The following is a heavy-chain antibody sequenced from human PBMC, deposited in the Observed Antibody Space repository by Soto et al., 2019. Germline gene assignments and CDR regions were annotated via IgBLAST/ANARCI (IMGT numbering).Heavy chain of an antibody. CDR1: GGSISSSGYR. CDR2: INYSGST. V-gene: IGHV4-39*01. CDR3: ARGIVAAGTLMALRLFVY. Sequence: SETLSLTCTVSGGSISSSGYRWGWIRQPPGKGLEWIGNINYSGSTSYNPSLKSRVTLSVDTSQNQFSLRLTSVTAADTAVYYCARGIVAAGTLMALRLFVYWGQATLVSVSS. J-gene: IGHJ4*02. D-gene: IGHD6-13*01.